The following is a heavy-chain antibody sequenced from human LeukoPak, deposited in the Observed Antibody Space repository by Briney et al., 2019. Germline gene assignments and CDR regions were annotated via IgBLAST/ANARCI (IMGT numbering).Heavy chain of an antibody. CDR2: IIPIFGTA. J-gene: IGHJ6*03. CDR1: GGTFSSYA. CDR3: ARDYLVRGVISPILYYYYMDV. Sequence: ASVKVSCKASGGTFSSYAISWVRQAPGQGLEWMGGIIPIFGTANYAQKFQGRVTITTDESTSTAYMELSSLRSEDTAVYYCARDYLVRGVISPILYYYYMDVWGKGTTVTVSS. D-gene: IGHD3-10*01. V-gene: IGHV1-69*05.